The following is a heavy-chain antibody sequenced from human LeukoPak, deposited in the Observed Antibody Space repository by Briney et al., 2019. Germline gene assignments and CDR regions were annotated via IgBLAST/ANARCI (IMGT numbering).Heavy chain of an antibody. CDR3: ARVDRVGASRGCDY. CDR1: GYTFTSYG. J-gene: IGHJ4*02. D-gene: IGHD1-26*01. V-gene: IGHV1-18*01. Sequence: ASVKVSCKATGYTFTSYGISWVRQAPGQGLEWMGWISAYNGNTNYAQKLQGRVTMTTDTSTSTGYMELRSLRSDDTAVYYCARVDRVGASRGCDYWGQGTLVTVSS. CDR2: ISAYNGNT.